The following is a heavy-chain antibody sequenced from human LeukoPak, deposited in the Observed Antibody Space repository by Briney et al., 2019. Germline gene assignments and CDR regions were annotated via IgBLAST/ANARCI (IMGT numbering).Heavy chain of an antibody. CDR3: ARDRLLSGIQLWLPPRTHEGFDY. D-gene: IGHD5-18*01. J-gene: IGHJ4*02. V-gene: IGHV1-69*13. Sequence: SSVKVSCKASGGTFSSYAISWVRQAPGQGLEWVGGITPILGPANYAQKFQGRFTITADESTSTAYMELSSLRSEDTAVYYCARDRLLSGIQLWLPPRTHEGFDYWGQGTLVTVSS. CDR1: GGTFSSYA. CDR2: ITPILGPA.